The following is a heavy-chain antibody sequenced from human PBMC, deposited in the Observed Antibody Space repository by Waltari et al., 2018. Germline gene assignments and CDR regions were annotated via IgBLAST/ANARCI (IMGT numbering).Heavy chain of an antibody. J-gene: IGHJ2*01. D-gene: IGHD6-19*01. CDR3: AVGYSSGWYDWYFDL. CDR1: GYTFTSYA. Sequence: QVQLVQSGAEVKKPGASVKVSCKASGYTFTSYAMHWVRQAPGQRLEWMGWINAGNGNTKYSQKFQGRVTITRDTSASTAYMELSSLRSEDTAVYYCAVGYSSGWYDWYFDLWGRGTLVTVSS. CDR2: INAGNGNT. V-gene: IGHV1-3*01.